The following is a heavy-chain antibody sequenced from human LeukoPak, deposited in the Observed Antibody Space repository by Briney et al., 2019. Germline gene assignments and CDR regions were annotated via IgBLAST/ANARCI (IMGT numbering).Heavy chain of an antibody. V-gene: IGHV1-2*02. CDR2: INPNSGGT. J-gene: IGHJ6*02. Sequence: ASVKVSCKASGYTFTGYYMHWVRQAPGQGLEWMGWINPNSGGTNYAQKFQGRVTMTRDTSISTAYMELSRLRSDDTAVYYCARDLGPVTYQLLSQLQDYYYGMDVWGQGTTVTVSS. CDR1: GYTFTGYY. CDR3: ARDLGPVTYQLLSQLQDYYYGMDV. D-gene: IGHD2-2*01.